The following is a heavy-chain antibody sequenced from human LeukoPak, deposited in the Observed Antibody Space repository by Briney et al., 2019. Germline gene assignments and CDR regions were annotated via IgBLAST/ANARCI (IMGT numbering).Heavy chain of an antibody. V-gene: IGHV4-38-2*02. D-gene: IGHD2-2*01. CDR2: IYHSGST. CDR3: ARLHPYCSSTSCYFKRAPYDEY. Sequence: SETLSLTCTVSGYSISSGYYWGWIRQPPGKGLEWIGSIYHSGSTYYNPSLKSRVTISVDTSKNQFSLKLSSVTAADTAVYYCARLHPYCSSTSCYFKRAPYDEYWGQGTLVTVSS. J-gene: IGHJ4*02. CDR1: GYSISSGYY.